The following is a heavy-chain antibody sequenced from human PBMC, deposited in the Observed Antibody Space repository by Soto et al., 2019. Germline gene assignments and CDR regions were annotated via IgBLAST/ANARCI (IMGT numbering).Heavy chain of an antibody. Sequence: SPVKVACTGFGDAFGTFINCGITLKRRAPGQGLEWMGGIIPVFGTAHYAQKFQGRVTMTRNTSISTAYMELSSLRSEDTAVYYCAREGVRGMDAWGQGTTVTVSS. D-gene: IGHD3-16*01. CDR3: AREGVRGMDA. CDR1: GDAFGTFINCG. J-gene: IGHJ6*02. CDR2: IIPVFGTA. V-gene: IGHV1-69*05.